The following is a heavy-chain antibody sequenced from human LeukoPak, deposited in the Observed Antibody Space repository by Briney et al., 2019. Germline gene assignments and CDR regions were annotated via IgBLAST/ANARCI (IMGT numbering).Heavy chain of an antibody. CDR2: IYYSGST. CDR3: ARASGPYSYGYIRYYYGMDV. D-gene: IGHD5-18*01. V-gene: IGHV4-59*12. Sequence: SETLSLTCTVSGGSISSYYWSWIRQPPGKGLEWIGYIYYSGSTNYNPSLKSRVTISVDASKNQFSLKLSSVTAADTAVYYCARASGPYSYGYIRYYYGMDVWGQGTTVTVSS. J-gene: IGHJ6*02. CDR1: GGSISSYY.